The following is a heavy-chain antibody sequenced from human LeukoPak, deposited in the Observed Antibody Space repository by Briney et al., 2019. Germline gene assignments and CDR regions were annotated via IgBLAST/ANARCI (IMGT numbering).Heavy chain of an antibody. CDR2: ISAYNGNT. CDR3: ATAFEYSSANWFDP. D-gene: IGHD6-6*01. Sequence: ASVKVSCKASGYTFPSYGISWVRQAPGQGLEWMGWISAYNGNTNYAQKLQGRVTMTTDTSTSTAYMELRSLRSDDTAVYYCATAFEYSSANWFDPWGQGTLVTVSS. J-gene: IGHJ5*02. CDR1: GYTFPSYG. V-gene: IGHV1-18*04.